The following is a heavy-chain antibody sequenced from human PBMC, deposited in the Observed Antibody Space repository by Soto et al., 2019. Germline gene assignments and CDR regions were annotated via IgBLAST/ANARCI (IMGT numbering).Heavy chain of an antibody. V-gene: IGHV4-4*07. J-gene: IGHJ6*02. CDR3: ARESPPYWNYYYYYGMDV. D-gene: IGHD1-1*01. CDR1: GGSISSYY. Sequence: QVQLQESGPGLVKPSETLSLTCTVSGGSISSYYWSWIRQPAGKGLEWIGRIYTSGSTNYNPSLKSRVTMSVDTSKNQFSLKLSSVTAADTAVYYCARESPPYWNYYYYYGMDVWGQGTTVTVSS. CDR2: IYTSGST.